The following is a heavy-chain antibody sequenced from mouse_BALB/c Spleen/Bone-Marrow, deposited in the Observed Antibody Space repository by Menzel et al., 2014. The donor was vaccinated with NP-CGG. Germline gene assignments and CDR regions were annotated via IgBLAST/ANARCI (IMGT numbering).Heavy chain of an antibody. J-gene: IGHJ3*01. CDR2: INPYNDGT. V-gene: IGHV1-14*01. D-gene: IGHD2-14*01. CDR1: GYTFTSYV. CDR3: ASPYYRYDGFAY. Sequence: VQLQQSGPELVKPGASVKMSCKASGYTFTSYVMHWVKQKPGQGLEWIGYINPYNDGTKYNEKFKGKATLTSDKSSSTTYMKLSSLTSEDSAVYYRASPYYRYDGFAYWGQGTLVTVSA.